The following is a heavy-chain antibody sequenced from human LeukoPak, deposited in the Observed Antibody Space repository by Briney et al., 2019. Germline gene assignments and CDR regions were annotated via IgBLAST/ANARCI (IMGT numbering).Heavy chain of an antibody. V-gene: IGHV1-46*01. J-gene: IGHJ4*02. Sequence: IINPSGGSTSYAQKFQGRVTMTRDTSTSTVYMELSSLRSEDTAVYYCARAADTAMAYFDYWGQGTLVTVSS. CDR3: ARAADTAMAYFDY. D-gene: IGHD5-18*01. CDR2: INPSGGST.